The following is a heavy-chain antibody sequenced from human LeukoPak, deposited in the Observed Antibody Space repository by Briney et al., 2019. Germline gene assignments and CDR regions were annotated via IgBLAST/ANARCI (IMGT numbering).Heavy chain of an antibody. D-gene: IGHD6-19*01. V-gene: IGHV3-21*01. Sequence: GESLKISCAASGFTFSSYSMNWVRQAPGKGLEWVSSISSSSSYIYYADSVKGRFTISRDNAKNSLYLQMNSLRAEDTAVYYCARDKDSSGFDYWGQGTLVTVSS. J-gene: IGHJ4*02. CDR3: ARDKDSSGFDY. CDR1: GFTFSSYS. CDR2: ISSSSSYI.